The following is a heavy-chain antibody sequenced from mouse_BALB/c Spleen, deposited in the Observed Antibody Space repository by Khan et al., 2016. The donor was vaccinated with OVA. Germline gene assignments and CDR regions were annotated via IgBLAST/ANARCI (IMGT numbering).Heavy chain of an antibody. CDR2: IWGDGST. D-gene: IGHD4-1*01. CDR3: AKWGTGYYAMDY. Sequence: QVQLKESGPGLVAPAQSLSITCTVSGFSLINYGVNWVRQPPGKGLEWVGVIWGDGSTNYHSALISRLSIKKDNSKSQVFLHLNSLQTDDTATYYCAKWGTGYYAMDYWGQGTSVTVSS. V-gene: IGHV2-3*01. CDR1: GFSLINYG. J-gene: IGHJ4*01.